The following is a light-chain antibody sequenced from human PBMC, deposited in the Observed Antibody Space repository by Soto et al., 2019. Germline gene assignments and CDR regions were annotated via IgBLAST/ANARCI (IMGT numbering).Light chain of an antibody. Sequence: QSVLTQPPSASGSPGQSVTISCTGTSSDIGGYNYVSWYQQHPGKAPKLMIYELSKRPSGVPDRFSGSKSGNTASLTVSGLQAEDEADYYCSSHEGSNNFVVFGGGTKLTVL. V-gene: IGLV2-8*01. J-gene: IGLJ2*01. CDR3: SSHEGSNNFVV. CDR2: ELS. CDR1: SSDIGGYNY.